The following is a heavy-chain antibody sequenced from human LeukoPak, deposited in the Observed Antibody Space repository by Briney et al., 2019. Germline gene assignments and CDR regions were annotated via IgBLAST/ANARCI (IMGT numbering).Heavy chain of an antibody. D-gene: IGHD5-24*01. CDR2: IIPIFGTA. CDR3: ARDGEMATIYFDY. Sequence: ASVKVSCKASGGTLSSYAISWVRQAPGQGLEWMGGIIPIFGTANYAQKFQGRVTITANKFTSTAYMELSSLRSEDTAVYYCARDGEMATIYFDYWGQGTLVTASS. V-gene: IGHV1-69*06. CDR1: GGTLSSYA. J-gene: IGHJ4*02.